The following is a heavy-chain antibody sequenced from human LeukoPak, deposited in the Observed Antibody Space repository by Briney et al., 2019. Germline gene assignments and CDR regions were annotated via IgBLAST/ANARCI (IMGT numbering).Heavy chain of an antibody. D-gene: IGHD3-9*01. J-gene: IGHJ5*02. V-gene: IGHV3-30*18. CDR3: AKGGGLRYFDWLSPDA. Sequence: GGSLRLSCAASGFTLSTYAAHWVRQAPGKGLESVAVISYDGRDKDYADSVKGRFAISRDNSNNTLSLQMNSLRPEDTAVYYCAKGGGLRYFDWLSPDAWGQGTPVTVSS. CDR1: GFTLSTYA. CDR2: ISYDGRDK.